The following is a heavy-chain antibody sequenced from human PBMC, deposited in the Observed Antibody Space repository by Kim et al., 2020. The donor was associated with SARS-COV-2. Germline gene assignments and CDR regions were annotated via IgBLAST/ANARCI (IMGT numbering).Heavy chain of an antibody. Sequence: GGSLRLSCAASGFTFSSYGMHWVRQAPGKGLEWVAVISYDGSNKYYADSVKGRFTISRDNSKNTLYLQMNSLRAEDTAVYYCAKDEGGGWELGRLDYWGQGTLVTVSS. CDR3: AKDEGGGWELGRLDY. V-gene: IGHV3-30*18. D-gene: IGHD1-26*01. J-gene: IGHJ4*02. CDR2: ISYDGSNK. CDR1: GFTFSSYG.